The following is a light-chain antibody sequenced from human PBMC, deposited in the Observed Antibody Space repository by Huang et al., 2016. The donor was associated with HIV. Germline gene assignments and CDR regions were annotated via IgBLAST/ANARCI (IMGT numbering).Light chain of an antibody. CDR3: HQYGTSPYT. CDR2: AAS. V-gene: IGKV3-20*01. J-gene: IGKJ2*01. CDR1: QSPSPSF. Sequence: EVLLTQSPGTPSSPPGERVTVSCRASQSPSPSFIAWYQQRPGQAPRLLSDAASTRASGIPDRFSGSGSGTDFTLTINRLEPSDFAVYYCHQYGTSPYTFGQGTNLDVK.